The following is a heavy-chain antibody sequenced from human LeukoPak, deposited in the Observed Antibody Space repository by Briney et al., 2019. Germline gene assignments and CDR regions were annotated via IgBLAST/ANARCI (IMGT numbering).Heavy chain of an antibody. D-gene: IGHD2-2*03. J-gene: IGHJ4*02. CDR3: ARDWIDRSFDY. Sequence: GGSLRLSCTASGFTLSSFGMHWVRQAPGKGLEWVAVLSPHGNYEYYADSVQGRFTISRDDSKNTVYLQMNTLRDEDTAVYYCARDWIDRSFDYWGQGTLVTVSS. CDR2: LSPHGNYE. V-gene: IGHV3-33*08. CDR1: GFTLSSFG.